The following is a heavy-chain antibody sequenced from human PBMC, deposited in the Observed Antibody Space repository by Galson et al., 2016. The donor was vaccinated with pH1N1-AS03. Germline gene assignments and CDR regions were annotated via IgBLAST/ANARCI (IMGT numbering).Heavy chain of an antibody. CDR1: GGTFNTYA. CDR2: IIPMFNIP. Sequence: SVKVSCKASGGTFNTYAISWVRQAPGQGLEWMGRIIPMFNIPDYAQKFQVRVTITADKSTNTAYMELTNLRSDDTALYYCAKAYSATTSGTFDIWGQGTMVTVSS. J-gene: IGHJ3*02. CDR3: AKAYSATTSGTFDI. V-gene: IGHV1-69*04. D-gene: IGHD1-26*01.